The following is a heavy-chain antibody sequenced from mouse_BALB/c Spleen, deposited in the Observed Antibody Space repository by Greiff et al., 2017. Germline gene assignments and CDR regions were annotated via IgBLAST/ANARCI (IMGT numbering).Heavy chain of an antibody. J-gene: IGHJ2*01. V-gene: IGHV3-6*02. CDR2: ISYDGSN. CDR3: ARGGNSFDY. Sequence: EVQLQQSGPGLVKPSQSLSLTCSVTGYSITSGYYWNWIRQFPGNKLEWMGYISYDGSNNYNPSLKNRISITRDTSKNQFFLKLNSVTTEDTATYYCARGGNSFDYWGQGTTLTVSS. CDR1: GYSITSGYY.